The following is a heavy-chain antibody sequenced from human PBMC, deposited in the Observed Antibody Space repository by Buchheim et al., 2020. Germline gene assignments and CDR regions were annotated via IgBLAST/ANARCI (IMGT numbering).Heavy chain of an antibody. CDR1: GFIFSNYW. J-gene: IGHJ4*02. D-gene: IGHD3-10*01. Sequence: EVQLVESGGGLVQPGGSLRLSCAASGFIFSNYWMHWVRQAPGKGLVWVSQINSDGSDSTYAHSVKGRFTISRDNAKNTSYLQMNSLRGEDTAVYYCARDYYGVDYWGQGTL. V-gene: IGHV3-74*01. CDR2: INSDGSDS. CDR3: ARDYYGVDY.